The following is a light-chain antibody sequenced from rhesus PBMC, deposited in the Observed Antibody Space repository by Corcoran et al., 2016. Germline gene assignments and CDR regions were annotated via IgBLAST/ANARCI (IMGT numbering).Light chain of an antibody. CDR3: MQGIEFPFT. Sequence: DIVMTQTPLSLPVTPGEPASISCRSSQSLLDSEAGNTYLDWYLQKPGQSPQLLMYEVSNRGSRVPDRFSGSGSDTDFTLKISRVEAADVGVYYCMQGIEFPFTFGPGTKLDIK. J-gene: IGKJ3*01. CDR2: EVS. CDR1: QSLLDSEAGNTY. V-gene: IGKV2-104*02.